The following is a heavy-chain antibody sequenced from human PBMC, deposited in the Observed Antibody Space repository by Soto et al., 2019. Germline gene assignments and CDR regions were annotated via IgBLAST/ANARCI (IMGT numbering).Heavy chain of an antibody. V-gene: IGHV4-59*01. Sequence: QVQLQESGPGLVKPSETLSLTCTVSGGSISSYYWSWIRQPPGKGLEWIGYIYYSGSTNYNPSLKTRVTTSVDTSKNQFSLKLSSVTAADTAVYYCARDVPPGIAADGGYWGQGTLVTVSS. CDR3: ARDVPPGIAADGGY. CDR2: IYYSGST. D-gene: IGHD6-13*01. J-gene: IGHJ4*02. CDR1: GGSISSYY.